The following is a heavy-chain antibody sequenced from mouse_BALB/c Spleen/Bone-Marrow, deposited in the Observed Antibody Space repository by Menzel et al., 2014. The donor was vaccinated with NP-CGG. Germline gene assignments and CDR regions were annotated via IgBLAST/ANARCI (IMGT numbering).Heavy chain of an antibody. Sequence: EVQLVESGGGLVQPGGSRKLSCAAPGFTFSSFGMHWVRQAPEKGLEWVAYISSGSSTIFYADTLKGRFTVSRDNPKNTLFLQMTSLRSEDTAMYYCTRGGNWDDFDYWGQGTTLTVSS. D-gene: IGHD4-1*01. CDR2: ISSGSSTI. CDR1: GFTFSSFG. V-gene: IGHV5-17*02. CDR3: TRGGNWDDFDY. J-gene: IGHJ2*01.